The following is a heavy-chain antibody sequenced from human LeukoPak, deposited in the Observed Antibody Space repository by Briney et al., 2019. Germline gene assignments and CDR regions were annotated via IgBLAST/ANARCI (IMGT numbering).Heavy chain of an antibody. D-gene: IGHD3-10*01. CDR3: ASHYYGSGKFEN. V-gene: IGHV3-23*01. Sequence: GGSLRLSCAASGFTFSSYAMSWVRQAPGKGLEWVSTISATGGSIYYADSVKGRLTISRDNSKNTVYLQMNSLRAEDTAVYYCASHYYGSGKFENWGQGTLVTVSS. CDR1: GFTFSSYA. CDR2: ISATGGSI. J-gene: IGHJ4*02.